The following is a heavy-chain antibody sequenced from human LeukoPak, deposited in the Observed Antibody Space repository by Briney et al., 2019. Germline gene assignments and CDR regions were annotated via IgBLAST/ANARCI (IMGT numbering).Heavy chain of an antibody. D-gene: IGHD3-10*01. CDR3: ARDEGGIMVRGVTYYYYYYGMDV. J-gene: IGHJ6*02. Sequence: SETLSLTCTVSGVSIGSGGYYWSWIRQHPGKGLEWIGYIYYSGSTYYNPSLKSRVTISVDTSKNQFSLKLSSVTAADTAVYYCARDEGGIMVRGVTYYYYYYGMDVWGQGTTVTVSS. CDR2: IYYSGST. CDR1: GVSIGSGGYY. V-gene: IGHV4-31*03.